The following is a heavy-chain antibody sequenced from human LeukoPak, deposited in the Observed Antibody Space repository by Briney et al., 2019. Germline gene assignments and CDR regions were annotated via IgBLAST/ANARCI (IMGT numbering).Heavy chain of an antibody. V-gene: IGHV4-31*03. J-gene: IGHJ4*02. Sequence: SQTLSLTCTVSGGSISSGGYYWSWIRQHPGKGLEWIGYICYSGSTYYNPSLKSRVTISVDTSKNQFSLKLSSVTAADTAVYYCASSTTVTYYFDYWGQGTLVTVSS. CDR3: ASSTTVTYYFDY. CDR1: GGSISSGGYY. D-gene: IGHD4-17*01. CDR2: ICYSGST.